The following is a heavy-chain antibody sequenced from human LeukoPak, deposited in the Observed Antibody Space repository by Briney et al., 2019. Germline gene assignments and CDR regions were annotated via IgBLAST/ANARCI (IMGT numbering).Heavy chain of an antibody. Sequence: SQTLSLTCSVSGDSMSGYYWSWIRQPPGKGLEWIGYMYHSGTTNYNPSLKSRVTISADTSKNHFSLKLYSVTAADTAVYYCARHDNYPGFGRGFDPWGQGFLVTVTS. J-gene: IGHJ5*02. CDR1: GDSMSGYY. V-gene: IGHV4-59*08. CDR2: MYHSGTT. CDR3: ARHDNYPGFGRGFDP. D-gene: IGHD3-10*01.